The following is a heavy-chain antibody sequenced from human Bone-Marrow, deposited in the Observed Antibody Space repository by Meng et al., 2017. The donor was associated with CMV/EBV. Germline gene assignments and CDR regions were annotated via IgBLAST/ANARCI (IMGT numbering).Heavy chain of an antibody. D-gene: IGHD2-2*01. Sequence: ASVKVSCKASGYTFSNYGIGWVRRAPGKWLEWMGWISPYNGKTKYAEKVQDRVTMTIDTSTTTAYMELRDLRSDDTAVYYCAREKQDCSSTSCYLYYYYGMAVWGQGTTVTFSS. V-gene: IGHV1-18*01. CDR2: ISPYNGKT. CDR3: AREKQDCSSTSCYLYYYYGMAV. J-gene: IGHJ6*02. CDR1: GYTFSNYG.